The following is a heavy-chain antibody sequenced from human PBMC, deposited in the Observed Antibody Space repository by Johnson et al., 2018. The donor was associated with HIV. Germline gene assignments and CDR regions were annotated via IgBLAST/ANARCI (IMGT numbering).Heavy chain of an antibody. V-gene: IGHV3-30-3*01. CDR1: GFTFSRYA. CDR2: ISYDGSNK. J-gene: IGHJ3*02. CDR3: ANTQIVVVPTAMDPFDI. Sequence: VQLVESGGGVVQPGRSLRLSCAASGFTFSRYAMHWVRRAPGKGLEWMAIISYDGSNKYYADSVKGRFTISRDNSKNTLYLQMNSLRAEDTAVYYCANTQIVVVPTAMDPFDIWGQGTMVIVSS. D-gene: IGHD2-2*01.